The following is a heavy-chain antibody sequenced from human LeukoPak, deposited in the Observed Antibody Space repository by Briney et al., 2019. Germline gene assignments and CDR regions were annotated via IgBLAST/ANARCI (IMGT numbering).Heavy chain of an antibody. D-gene: IGHD2-2*01. CDR1: GYTFTSYG. J-gene: IGHJ4*02. Sequence: ASVKVSCKASGYTFTSYGISWVQQAPGQGLEWMGWISAYNGNTNYAQKLQGRVTMTTDTSTSTAYMELRSLRSDDTAVYYCARTPKAPAAPLDWDFDYWGQGTLVTVSS. V-gene: IGHV1-18*01. CDR3: ARTPKAPAAPLDWDFDY. CDR2: ISAYNGNT.